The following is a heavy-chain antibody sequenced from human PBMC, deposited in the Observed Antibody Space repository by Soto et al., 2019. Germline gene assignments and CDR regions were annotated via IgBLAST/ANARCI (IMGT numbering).Heavy chain of an antibody. Sequence: QVQLVESGGGVVQPGRSLRLSCAASGFTFSSYGMHWVRQAPGKGLEWVAVISYDGSNKYYADSVKGRFTISRDNSKNTLYLQMNSLRAEDTAEYYCAKDEVEMATIYLFDYWGQGTLVTVSS. CDR3: AKDEVEMATIYLFDY. V-gene: IGHV3-30*18. D-gene: IGHD5-12*01. CDR2: ISYDGSNK. J-gene: IGHJ4*02. CDR1: GFTFSSYG.